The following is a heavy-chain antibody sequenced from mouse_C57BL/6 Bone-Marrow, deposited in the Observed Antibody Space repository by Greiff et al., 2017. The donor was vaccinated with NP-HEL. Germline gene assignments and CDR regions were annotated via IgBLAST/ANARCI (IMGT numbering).Heavy chain of an antibody. J-gene: IGHJ3*01. CDR2: INPSSGYT. V-gene: IGHV1-7*01. D-gene: IGHD1-1*01. CDR1: GYTFTSYW. Sequence: VQLQQSGAELAKPGASVKLSCKASGYTFTSYWMHWVKQRPGQGLEWIGYINPSSGYTKYNQKFKDKATLTADKSSSTAYMHLSSLTYEDSAVYYCASPIYYYGSTFAYWGQGTLVTVSA. CDR3: ASPIYYYGSTFAY.